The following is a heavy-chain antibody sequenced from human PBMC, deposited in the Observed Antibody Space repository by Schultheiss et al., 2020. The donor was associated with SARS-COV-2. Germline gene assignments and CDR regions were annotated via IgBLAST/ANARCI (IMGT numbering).Heavy chain of an antibody. D-gene: IGHD7-27*01. V-gene: IGHV3-23*01. J-gene: IGHJ4*02. CDR2: ISAAGDRP. Sequence: GGSLRLSCAASGFTFSNSDMNWVRLAPGKGLDYVSAISAAGDRPSYADSVKGRFTISRDNSKNTLFLQMNSLKAEDTAVYYCAKDVNWENGYWGQGTLVTVSS. CDR3: AKDVNWENGY. CDR1: GFTFSNSD.